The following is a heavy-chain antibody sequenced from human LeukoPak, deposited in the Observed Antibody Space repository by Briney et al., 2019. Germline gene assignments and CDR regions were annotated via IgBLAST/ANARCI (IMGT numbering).Heavy chain of an antibody. CDR2: ISGSGGST. J-gene: IGHJ3*02. D-gene: IGHD2-15*01. CDR1: GFTFSSYA. Sequence: GGSLRLSCAAPGFTFSSYAMSWVRQAPGKGLEWVSAISGSGGSTYYADSVKGRFTISRDNSKNTLYLQMNSLRAEDTAVYYCAKLPSVVVVAVDAFDIWGQGTMVTVSS. V-gene: IGHV3-23*01. CDR3: AKLPSVVVVAVDAFDI.